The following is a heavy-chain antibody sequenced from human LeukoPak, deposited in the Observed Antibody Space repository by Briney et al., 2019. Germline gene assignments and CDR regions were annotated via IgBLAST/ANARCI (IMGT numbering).Heavy chain of an antibody. CDR1: GGSISSSNW. D-gene: IGHD3-10*01. CDR2: IYHSGST. J-gene: IGHJ6*03. CDR3: ARRATYYYGSGSYPWGDLYYYYYMDV. V-gene: IGHV4-4*02. Sequence: PSGTLSLTCAVSGGSISSSNWWSWVRQPPGKGLEWIGEIYHSGSTNYNPSLKSRVTISVDKSKNQFSLKLSSVTAADTAVYYCARRATYYYGSGSYPWGDLYYYYYMDVWGKGTTVTISS.